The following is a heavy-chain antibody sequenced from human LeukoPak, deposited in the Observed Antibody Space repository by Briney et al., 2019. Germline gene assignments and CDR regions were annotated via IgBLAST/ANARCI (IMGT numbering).Heavy chain of an antibody. J-gene: IGHJ4*02. CDR3: ARDRSGGDYPNYFDY. D-gene: IGHD4-17*01. Sequence: PPETLSLTCTVSGGSISSSSYYWGWIRQPPGKGLEWIGSIYYSGSTYYNPSLKSRVTISVDTSKNQFSLKLSSVTAADTAVYYCARDRSGGDYPNYFDYWGQGTLVTVSS. V-gene: IGHV4-39*07. CDR2: IYYSGST. CDR1: GGSISSSSYY.